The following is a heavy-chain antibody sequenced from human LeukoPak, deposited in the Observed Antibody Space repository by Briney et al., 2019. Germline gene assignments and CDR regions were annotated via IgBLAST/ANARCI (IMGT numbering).Heavy chain of an antibody. D-gene: IGHD5-12*01. Sequence: PSETLSLTCTVSGGSICSSSYYWGWIRQPPGKGLEWIWSIYYSGSTYYNPPLKGRVTISVDTSKNHFSLKLSSVTAADTAVYYCARRGGCDDYNWFDPWGQGTLVTVSS. CDR2: IYYSGST. V-gene: IGHV4-39*02. J-gene: IGHJ5*02. CDR3: ARRGGCDDYNWFDP. CDR1: GGSICSSSYY.